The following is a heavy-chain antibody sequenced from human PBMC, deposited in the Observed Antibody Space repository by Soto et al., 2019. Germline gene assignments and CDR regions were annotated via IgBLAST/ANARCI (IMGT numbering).Heavy chain of an antibody. V-gene: IGHV3-7*01. D-gene: IGHD2-15*01. J-gene: IGHJ4*02. CDR3: ARGRSDDYFDY. CDR1: GFTFSGYY. Sequence: EVQLVESGGGLVQPGGSLRLSCAASGFTFSGYYMTWVRQSPGRGLEWVGNIKQDGSEKYYVDSLKGRFTISRDNAKKSLYLQMNSVRVEDTAVYYCARGRSDDYFDYWGQGTLVTVSS. CDR2: IKQDGSEK.